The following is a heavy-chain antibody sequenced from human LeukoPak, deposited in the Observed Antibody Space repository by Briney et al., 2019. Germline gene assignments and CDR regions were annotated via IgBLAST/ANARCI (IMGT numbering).Heavy chain of an antibody. Sequence: PGGSLRLSCAASGFTFSGSAMHWVRQASGKGLEWVGRIRSKANSYATAHAASVKGRFTISRDDSKNTAYLQMNSLKTEDTAVYYCTRAMTTVTTEDYWGQGTPVTVSS. CDR2: IRSKANSYAT. J-gene: IGHJ4*02. CDR3: TRAMTTVTTEDY. CDR1: GFTFSGSA. V-gene: IGHV3-73*01. D-gene: IGHD4-17*01.